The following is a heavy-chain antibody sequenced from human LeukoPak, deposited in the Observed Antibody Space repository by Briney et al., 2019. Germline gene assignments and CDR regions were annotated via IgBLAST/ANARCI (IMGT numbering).Heavy chain of an antibody. CDR1: GYTFTSYD. CDR2: MNPNSGNT. CDR3: ARGDSSGQHY. J-gene: IGHJ4*02. D-gene: IGHD3-22*01. Sequence: ASVKVSCKSSGYTFTSYDLNWVRQTTGQGLEWMGWMNPNSGNTGYAQKFQDRVTMTRNTSISTAYMELSSLRSEDTAVYYCARGDSSGQHYWGQGTLVTVSS. V-gene: IGHV1-8*01.